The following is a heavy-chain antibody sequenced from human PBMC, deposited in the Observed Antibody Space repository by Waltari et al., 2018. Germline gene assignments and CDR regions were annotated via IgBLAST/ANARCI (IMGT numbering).Heavy chain of an antibody. CDR3: ARQAPSNWLYYFDY. J-gene: IGHJ4*02. CDR2: MFYTGHT. Sequence: QLQLQESGPGLVKPSETMSLTCSVSDGSVSSRRYSWCWIRQPPGKGLEWIGSMFYTGHTYHNPSLKSRLTISVDTSKNQFSLKLSSVTAADAAVYYCARQAPSNWLYYFDYWGPGIPVTVSS. D-gene: IGHD6-13*01. CDR1: DGSVSSRRYS. V-gene: IGHV4-39*01.